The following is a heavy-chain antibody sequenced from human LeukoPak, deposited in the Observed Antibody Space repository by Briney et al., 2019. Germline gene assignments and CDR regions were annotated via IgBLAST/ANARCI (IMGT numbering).Heavy chain of an antibody. D-gene: IGHD4-23*01. CDR1: GFTFSSYS. CDR2: IGTSSSTI. V-gene: IGHV3-48*02. Sequence: PGGSLRLSCAASGFTFSSYSMNWVRQAPGKGLEWVSYIGTSSSTIYYADSVKGRFTISRDNAKNSLHLQMNSLRDEDTAVYYCARHDYGGNSGDYWGQGTLVTVSS. CDR3: ARHDYGGNSGDY. J-gene: IGHJ4*02.